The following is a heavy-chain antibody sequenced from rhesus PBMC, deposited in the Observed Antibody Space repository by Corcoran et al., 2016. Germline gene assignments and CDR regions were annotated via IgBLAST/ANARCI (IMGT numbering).Heavy chain of an antibody. CDR1: GGSISSNY. V-gene: IGHV4-173*01. D-gene: IGHD4-23*01. CDR2: ISGSGGRT. CDR3: GREGTQYRVGNFDY. J-gene: IGHJ4*01. Sequence: QLQLQESGPGLVKPSETLSLTCAVSGGSISSNYWSWLRQPPGKGLEWIGRISGSGGRTDYNHSIKSRVTSSADTSKNQFSLRLSSVTAADTAVYYCGREGTQYRVGNFDYWGQGVLVTVSS.